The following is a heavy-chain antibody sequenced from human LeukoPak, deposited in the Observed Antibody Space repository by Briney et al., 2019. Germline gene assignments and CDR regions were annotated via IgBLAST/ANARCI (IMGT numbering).Heavy chain of an antibody. V-gene: IGHV1-69*05. CDR2: FIYIYGSA. CDR1: GGAFSSYA. D-gene: IGHD3-22*01. Sequence: SVKVSCKTSGGAFSSYAINWVRQAPGQGLEWMGWFIYIYGSAVYAEKFQGRVTITTDESSSTVYMELSSLRSEDTAVYYCASSAHYYDSNGPADYWGQGTRVTVSS. J-gene: IGHJ4*02. CDR3: ASSAHYYDSNGPADY.